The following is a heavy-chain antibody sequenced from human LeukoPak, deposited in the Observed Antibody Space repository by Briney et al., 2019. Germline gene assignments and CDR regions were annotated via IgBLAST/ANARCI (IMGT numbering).Heavy chain of an antibody. CDR1: GFTFSDFS. J-gene: IGHJ4*02. CDR2: INPTCTSI. V-gene: IGHV3-21*01. D-gene: IGHD3-22*01. CDR3: VRLRRNSDRSYYYYYYNS. Sequence: GGSLRLSCAASGFTFSDFSINWVRQAPGKGVEWVSSINPTCTSIYYADAVRGPFTISTDHAKSSLYLQMNRLRAEHTAVYYCVRLRRNSDRSYYYYYYNSWGQGTLVTVSS.